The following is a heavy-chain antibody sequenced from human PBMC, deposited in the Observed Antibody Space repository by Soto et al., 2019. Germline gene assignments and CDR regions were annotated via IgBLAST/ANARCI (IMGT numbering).Heavy chain of an antibody. CDR3: ARVHYYDSGSYYNNWVDP. CDR1: GGSFRGYY. Sequence: APETLCLTCAVYGGSFRGYYWNWIRQPPGQGLEWIGEINHTGSTYDNPSLKSRVTISVDTPKNQFSLKLTSVTAADTAVYYCARVHYYDSGSYYNNWVDPCGQGPLVT. V-gene: IGHV4-34*01. J-gene: IGHJ5*02. CDR2: INHTGST. D-gene: IGHD3-10*01.